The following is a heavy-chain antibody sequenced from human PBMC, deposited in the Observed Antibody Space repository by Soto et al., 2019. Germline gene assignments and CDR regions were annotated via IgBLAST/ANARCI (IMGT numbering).Heavy chain of an antibody. Sequence: PSETLSLTCTFSVGSISSGGYYCSWIGQHPGKGLEWIGYIYYSGSTYYNPSLKSRVTISVDTSKNQFSLKLSSVTAADTAVYYCARDIAAPWYNWFDAWGQGTLVTVSS. J-gene: IGHJ5*02. V-gene: IGHV4-31*03. D-gene: IGHD2-21*01. CDR3: ARDIAAPWYNWFDA. CDR1: VGSISSGGYY. CDR2: IYYSGST.